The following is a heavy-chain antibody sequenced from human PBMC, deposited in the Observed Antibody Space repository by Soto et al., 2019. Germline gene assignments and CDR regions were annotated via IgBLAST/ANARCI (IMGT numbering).Heavy chain of an antibody. Sequence: EVQLVESGGGLVQPGGSLRLSCAASGFTVSSNYMSWVRQAPGKGLEWVSVIYSGGSTYYADSVKGRFTNSRHNSKNTLYLQMNSLRAEDTAVYYGAIVGGYNLDYFDYLGQGTLVTVSS. CDR3: AIVGGYNLDYFDY. D-gene: IGHD5-12*01. J-gene: IGHJ4*02. CDR2: IYSGGST. CDR1: GFTVSSNY. V-gene: IGHV3-53*04.